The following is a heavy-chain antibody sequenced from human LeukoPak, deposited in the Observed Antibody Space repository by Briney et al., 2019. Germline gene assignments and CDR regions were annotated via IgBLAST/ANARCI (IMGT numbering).Heavy chain of an antibody. Sequence: SETLSLTCAVYGGSFNGYYWSWIRQPPGKGLEWIGEINHSGSTNYNPSLKSRVTISVDTSKNQFSLKLSSVTAADTAVYYCARASRQLGRGWQYQYDYWGQGTLVTVSS. CDR3: ARASRQLGRGWQYQYDY. J-gene: IGHJ4*02. V-gene: IGHV4-34*01. CDR2: INHSGST. D-gene: IGHD6-6*01. CDR1: GGSFNGYY.